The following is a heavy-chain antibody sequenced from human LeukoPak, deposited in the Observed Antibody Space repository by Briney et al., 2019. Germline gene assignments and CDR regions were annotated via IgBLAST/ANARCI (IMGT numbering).Heavy chain of an antibody. J-gene: IGHJ4*02. D-gene: IGHD2-15*01. CDR2: MNPNSSNT. Sequence: ASVKVSCKASGYTFTSYDINWVRQATGQGLAWMGWMNPNSSNTGYAQKFQGRVTMTRNSSITTAYMELSSLRYEDTAVYYCARRHGRCSDGSCYYPDYWGQGTLVTVSS. CDR1: GYTFTSYD. CDR3: ARRHGRCSDGSCYYPDY. V-gene: IGHV1-8*01.